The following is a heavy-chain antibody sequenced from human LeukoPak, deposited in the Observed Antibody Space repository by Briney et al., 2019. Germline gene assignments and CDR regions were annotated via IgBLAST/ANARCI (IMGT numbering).Heavy chain of an antibody. CDR2: IKQDGSEK. CDR3: AKSDSSGWYGYYYYGMDV. J-gene: IGHJ6*02. D-gene: IGHD6-19*01. CDR1: GFTFSSYW. V-gene: IGHV3-7*01. Sequence: GGSLRLSCAASGFTFSSYWMSWVRQAPGKGLEWVANIKQDGSEKYYVDSVKGRFTISRDNSKNTLYLQMNSLRAEDTAVYYCAKSDSSGWYGYYYYGMDVWGQGTTVTVSS.